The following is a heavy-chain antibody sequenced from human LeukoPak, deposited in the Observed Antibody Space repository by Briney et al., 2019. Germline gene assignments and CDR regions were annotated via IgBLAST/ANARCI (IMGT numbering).Heavy chain of an antibody. Sequence: GESLKISCKGSGYSFTSYWVGWVRQMPGKGLEWMGIIYPGDFDIRYSPSFRGQVTISADKSISTAYLQWNSLKASDTAMYYCARRVWNDVSYAFDIWGQGTMVTVSS. J-gene: IGHJ3*02. D-gene: IGHD1-1*01. V-gene: IGHV5-51*01. CDR3: ARRVWNDVSYAFDI. CDR1: GYSFTSYW. CDR2: IYPGDFDI.